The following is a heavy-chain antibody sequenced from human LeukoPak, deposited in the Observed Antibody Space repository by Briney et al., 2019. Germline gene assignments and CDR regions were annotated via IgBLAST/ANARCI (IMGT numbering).Heavy chain of an antibody. V-gene: IGHV1-18*01. CDR1: GYTFTSYG. CDR2: ISAYNGNT. D-gene: IGHD5-12*01. CDR3: ARVISGDYYYYGMDV. Sequence: ASVKVSCKASGYTFTSYGISWVRQAPGQGLEWMGWISAYNGNTNYAQKLQGRVTMTTDTSTSTAYMELRSLRSDGTAVYYCARVISGDYYYYGMDVWGQGTTVIVSS. J-gene: IGHJ6*02.